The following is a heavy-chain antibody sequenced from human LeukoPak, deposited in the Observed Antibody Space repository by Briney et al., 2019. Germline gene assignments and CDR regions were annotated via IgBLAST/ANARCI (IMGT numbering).Heavy chain of an antibody. CDR2: ISGNGGST. CDR1: EFTFSSYA. CDR3: AKDRIGKYSYAFDAGWEY. J-gene: IGHJ4*02. Sequence: GGSLRLSCAAAEFTFSSYAMSWVRQAPGKGLEWVSAISGNGGSTYYADSVKGRFTISRDNSKNTLYLQMNSLRAEDTAVYYCAKDRIGKYSYAFDAGWEYWGQGTLVTVSS. V-gene: IGHV3-23*01. D-gene: IGHD5-18*01.